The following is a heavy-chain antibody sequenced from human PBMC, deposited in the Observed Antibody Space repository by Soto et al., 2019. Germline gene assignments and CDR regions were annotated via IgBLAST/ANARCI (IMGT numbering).Heavy chain of an antibody. CDR3: ARASRSYGSGSSIDY. Sequence: PSETLSLTCAVYGGSFSGYYWSWIRQPPGKGLEWIGEINHSGSTNYNPALKSRVTISVDTSKNQFSLKLSSVTAADTAVYYCARASRSYGSGSSIDYWGQGTLVTVSS. D-gene: IGHD3-10*01. J-gene: IGHJ4*02. CDR1: GGSFSGYY. V-gene: IGHV4-34*01. CDR2: INHSGST.